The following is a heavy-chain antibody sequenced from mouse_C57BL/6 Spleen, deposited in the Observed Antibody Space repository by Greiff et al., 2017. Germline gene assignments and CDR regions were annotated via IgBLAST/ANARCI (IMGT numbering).Heavy chain of an antibody. CDR2: IYPRSGNT. CDR3: ARAATVVLDD. D-gene: IGHD1-1*01. J-gene: IGHJ2*01. V-gene: IGHV1-81*01. Sequence: QVQLQQSGAELARPGASVKLSCKASGYTFTSYGISWVKQRTGQGLEWIGEIYPRSGNTYYNEKFKGKATLTADKSSSTAYMERRSRTSEDSAVYCCARAATVVLDDWGQGTTLTVSS. CDR1: GYTFTSYG.